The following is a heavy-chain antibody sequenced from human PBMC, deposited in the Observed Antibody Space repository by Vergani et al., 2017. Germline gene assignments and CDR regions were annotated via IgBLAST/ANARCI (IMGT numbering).Heavy chain of an antibody. D-gene: IGHD2-2*01. Sequence: QVQLRQWGAGLVKPSETLSLTCTVSGGSISSSSYYWGWIRQPPGKGLEWIGSIYYSGSTYYNPSLKSRVTISVDTSKNQFSLKLSSVTAADTAVYYCARRKKVVPAATYYYYYMDVWGKGTTVTVSS. V-gene: IGHV4-39*01. CDR3: ARRKKVVPAATYYYYYMDV. J-gene: IGHJ6*03. CDR2: IYYSGST. CDR1: GGSISSSSYY.